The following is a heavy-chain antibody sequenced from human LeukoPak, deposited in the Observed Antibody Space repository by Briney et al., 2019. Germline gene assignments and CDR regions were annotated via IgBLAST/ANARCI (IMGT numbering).Heavy chain of an antibody. V-gene: IGHV3-23*01. Sequence: QPGGSLRLSCAASGFTVSSNYMSWVRQAPGKGLEWVSTISGSGDNTYSADSVRGRFTISRDNSKNTLYLQMNSLRAEDTAIYYCAKVSWANYFDYWGQGTLVTVSS. J-gene: IGHJ4*02. CDR1: GFTVSSNY. CDR2: ISGSGDNT. CDR3: AKVSWANYFDY. D-gene: IGHD6-13*01.